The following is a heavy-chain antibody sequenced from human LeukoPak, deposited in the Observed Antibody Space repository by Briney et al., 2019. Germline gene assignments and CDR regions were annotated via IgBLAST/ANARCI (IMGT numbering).Heavy chain of an antibody. CDR1: GGSISNYY. D-gene: IGHD6-19*01. CDR3: AGTHSSGWYSPY. V-gene: IGHV4-4*07. J-gene: IGHJ4*02. CDR2: VYSTGST. Sequence: PSETLSLTCIVSGGSISNYYWSWIRQPAGKGLEWIGRVYSTGSTNYNPSLKSRITMTVDTSMNQISLKMSSVTAADTAVYYCAGTHSSGWYSPYWGQGTLVTVSS.